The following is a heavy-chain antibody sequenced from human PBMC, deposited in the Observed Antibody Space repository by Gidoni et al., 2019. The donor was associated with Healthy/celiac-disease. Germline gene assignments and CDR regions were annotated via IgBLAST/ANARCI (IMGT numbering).Heavy chain of an antibody. Sequence: EVQLVASGGGPVKPGGSLSLPCPSSGFPSRSYSMNSVRQAPGKGLEWVSSISSSSSYIYYADSVKGRFTISRDNAKNSLYLQMNSLRAEDTAGYYCARDEDSGYDWGGDYWGQGTLVTVSS. V-gene: IGHV3-21*01. CDR2: ISSSSSYI. CDR3: ARDEDSGYDWGGDY. D-gene: IGHD5-12*01. CDR1: GFPSRSYS. J-gene: IGHJ4*02.